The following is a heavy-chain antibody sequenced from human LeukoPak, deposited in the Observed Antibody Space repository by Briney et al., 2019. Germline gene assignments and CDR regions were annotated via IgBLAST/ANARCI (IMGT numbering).Heavy chain of an antibody. J-gene: IGHJ3*02. CDR2: IWNDGSNK. Sequence: PGRSLRLSCAASGFTFSTYGIHWVRQAPGKGLEWVAVIWNDGSNKYYADSVKGRFTISRDNSKNTLYLQMNSLRAEDTAVYYCARDEIDAFDIWGQGTMVTVSS. D-gene: IGHD5-24*01. CDR1: GFTFSTYG. CDR3: ARDEIDAFDI. V-gene: IGHV3-33*01.